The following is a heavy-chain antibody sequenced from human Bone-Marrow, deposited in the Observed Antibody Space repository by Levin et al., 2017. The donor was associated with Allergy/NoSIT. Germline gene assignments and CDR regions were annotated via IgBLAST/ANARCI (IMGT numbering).Heavy chain of an antibody. J-gene: IGHJ4*02. V-gene: IGHV2-5*02. CDR3: AHTDITMIVVVIAGFDY. CDR2: IYWDDDK. D-gene: IGHD3-22*01. Sequence: SGPTLVKPPQTLTLTCTFSGFSLSTSGVGVGWIRQPPGKALEWLALIYWDDDKRYSPSLKSRLTITKDTSKNQVVLTMTNMDPVDTATYYCAHTDITMIVVVIAGFDYWGQGTLVTVSS. CDR1: GFSLSTSGVG.